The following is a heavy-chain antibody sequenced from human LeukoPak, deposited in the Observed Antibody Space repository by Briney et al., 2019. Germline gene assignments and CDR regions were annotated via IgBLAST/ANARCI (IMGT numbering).Heavy chain of an antibody. V-gene: IGHV3-30*04. CDR1: GFTFSSYA. CDR2: ISYDGSNK. D-gene: IGHD2-15*01. Sequence: QPGGSLRLSCAASGFTFSSYAMHWVRQAPVKGLEWVAVISYDGSNKYYADSVKGRFTISRDNSKNTLYLQMNSLRAEDTAVYYCARVWHCSGGSCYGEGVDYWGQGTLVTVSS. J-gene: IGHJ4*02. CDR3: ARVWHCSGGSCYGEGVDY.